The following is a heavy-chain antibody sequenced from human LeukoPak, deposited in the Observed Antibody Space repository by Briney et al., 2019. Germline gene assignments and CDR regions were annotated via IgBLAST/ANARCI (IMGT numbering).Heavy chain of an antibody. D-gene: IGHD3-10*01. CDR1: GSTFSSYW. Sequence: GGSLRLSCAASGSTFSSYWMSWVRQAPGKGLEWVANIKQDGSEKYYVDSVKGRFTISRDNAKNSLYLQMNSLRAEDTAVYYCARHYYGSGSYYNPPLYFDYWGQGTLVTVSS. J-gene: IGHJ4*02. CDR3: ARHYYGSGSYYNPPLYFDY. CDR2: IKQDGSEK. V-gene: IGHV3-7*01.